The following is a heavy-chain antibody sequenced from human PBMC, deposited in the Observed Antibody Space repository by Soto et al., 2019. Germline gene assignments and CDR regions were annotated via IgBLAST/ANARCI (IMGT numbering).Heavy chain of an antibody. J-gene: IGHJ5*02. D-gene: IGHD3-22*01. Sequence: SVKVSCKASEGTFSSYAISWVRQAPGQGLEWMGGIIPIFGTANYAQKFQGRVTITADESTSTAYMELSSLRSEDTAVYYCARGYYDSSGYYYGSGWFDPWGQGTLVTVSS. CDR1: EGTFSSYA. CDR3: ARGYYDSSGYYYGSGWFDP. CDR2: IIPIFGTA. V-gene: IGHV1-69*13.